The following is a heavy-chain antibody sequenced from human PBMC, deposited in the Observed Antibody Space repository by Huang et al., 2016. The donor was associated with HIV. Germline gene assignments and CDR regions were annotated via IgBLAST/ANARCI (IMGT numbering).Heavy chain of an antibody. CDR1: AGALTSHS. CDR3: ARVRRHSGNSGLIDF. J-gene: IGHJ4*02. D-gene: IGHD6-19*01. V-gene: IGHV1-69*13. CDR2: CVSLCGTP. Sequence: QVHLVQSGAEVREPGSSVEVSCTSSAGALTSHSITWVRQAPGHGLERVGTCVSLCGTPNDAQKFLGRLSFRADESTGAVYMKLARLKSEDTAIYFCARVRRHSGNSGLIDFWGQGTLVTVTS.